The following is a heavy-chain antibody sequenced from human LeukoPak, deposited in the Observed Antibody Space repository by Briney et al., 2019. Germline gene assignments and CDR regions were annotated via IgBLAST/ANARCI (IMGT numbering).Heavy chain of an antibody. D-gene: IGHD3-9*01. J-gene: IGHJ6*03. Sequence: SETLSLTCTVSGGSISSYYWSWIRQPAGKGLEWIGRIYTSGSTNYNPSLKSRVTMSVDTSKNQFSLKLSSVTAADMAVYYCARDRDWLLRGYYYYYMDVWGKGTTVTVSS. V-gene: IGHV4-4*07. CDR2: IYTSGST. CDR3: ARDRDWLLRGYYYYYMDV. CDR1: GGSISSYY.